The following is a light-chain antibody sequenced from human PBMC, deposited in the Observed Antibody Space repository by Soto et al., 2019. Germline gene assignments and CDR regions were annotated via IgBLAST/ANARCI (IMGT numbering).Light chain of an antibody. CDR2: GAS. CDR1: QSVSSN. V-gene: IGKV3-15*01. CDR3: QKYNNWPYT. Sequence: EIVMTQSPATLSVSPGERATLSCRASQSVSSNLAWYQQKPGQAPRLLIYGASTRATGIPARFSGSGSGTEYTLTISSLQSEDFAVYYCQKYNNWPYTFAQGTKLEIK. J-gene: IGKJ2*01.